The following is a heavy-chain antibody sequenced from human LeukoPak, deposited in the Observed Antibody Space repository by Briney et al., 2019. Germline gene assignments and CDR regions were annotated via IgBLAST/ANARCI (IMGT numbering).Heavy chain of an antibody. CDR2: IYSGGST. CDR3: AKSLEYYYDSSARDAFDI. D-gene: IGHD3-22*01. CDR1: GFTVSSNY. V-gene: IGHV3-53*05. J-gene: IGHJ3*02. Sequence: GGSLRLSCAASGFTVSSNYMSWVRQAPGKGLEWVSVIYSGGSTYYADSVKGRFTISRDNSKNTLYLQMNSLRAEDTAVYYCAKSLEYYYDSSARDAFDIWGQGTMVTVSS.